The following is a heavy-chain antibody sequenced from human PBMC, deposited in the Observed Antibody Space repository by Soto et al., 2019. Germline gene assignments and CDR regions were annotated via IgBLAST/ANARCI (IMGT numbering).Heavy chain of an antibody. J-gene: IGHJ5*02. CDR1: GFTFGDYA. Sequence: GGSLRLSCTASGFTFGDYAMSWFRQAPGKGLEWVGFIRSKAYGGATEYAASVKGRFTISRDDSKSIAYLQMNSLKTEDTAVYYCTRVEDYYDSCGYYYHQFDPWGQGTLVTVSS. CDR2: IRSKAYGGAT. CDR3: TRVEDYYDSCGYYYHQFDP. V-gene: IGHV3-49*03. D-gene: IGHD3-22*01.